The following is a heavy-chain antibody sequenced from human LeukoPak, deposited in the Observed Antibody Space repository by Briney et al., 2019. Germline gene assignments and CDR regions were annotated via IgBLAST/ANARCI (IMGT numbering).Heavy chain of an antibody. J-gene: IGHJ4*02. V-gene: IGHV1-69*04. CDR3: ARASSSYEPDY. CDR2: IIPILGIA. CDR1: GGTFSSYA. Sequence: SVKVSCKASGGTFSSYAISWVRQAPGQGLEWMGRIIPILGIANYAQKFQGRVTITADKSTSTAYTELSSLRSEDTAVYYCARASSSYEPDYWGQGTLVTVSS. D-gene: IGHD5-18*01.